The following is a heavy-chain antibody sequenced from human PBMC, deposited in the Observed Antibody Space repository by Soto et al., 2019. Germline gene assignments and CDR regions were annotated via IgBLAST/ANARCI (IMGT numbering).Heavy chain of an antibody. Sequence: PGGSLRLSCAASGFTFSSYAMSWVRQAPGKGLEWVSAISGSGGSTYYADSVKGRFTISRDNSKNTLYLQMNSLRAEDTALYYCARHYLGQTKTTAYWGQGTWVTVSS. CDR3: ARHYLGQTKTTAY. V-gene: IGHV3-23*01. CDR2: ISGSGGST. D-gene: IGHD3-16*01. CDR1: GFTFSSYA. J-gene: IGHJ1*01.